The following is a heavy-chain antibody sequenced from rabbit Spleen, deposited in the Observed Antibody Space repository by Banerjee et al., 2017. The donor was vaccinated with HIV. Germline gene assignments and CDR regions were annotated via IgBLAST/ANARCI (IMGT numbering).Heavy chain of an antibody. CDR1: GFSFSSGYY. J-gene: IGHJ4*01. V-gene: IGHV1S40*01. D-gene: IGHD1-1*01. Sequence: QSLEESGGDLVKPGASLTLTCTASGFSFSSGYYMCWVRQAPGKGLEWIASIYAGDGSTYYASWAKGRFTMSRTSSTTVTLQMTSLTAADTATYFCARDLIAVIGWNFNLWGQGTLVTVS. CDR2: IYAGDGST. CDR3: ARDLIAVIGWNFNL.